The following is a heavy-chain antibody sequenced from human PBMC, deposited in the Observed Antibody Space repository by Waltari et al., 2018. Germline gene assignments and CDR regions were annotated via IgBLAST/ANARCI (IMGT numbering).Heavy chain of an antibody. V-gene: IGHV3-30-3*01. CDR3: ARDVPLLGFDY. Sequence: QVQLVESGGGVVQPGRSLRLSCAASGFTFSSYAMPWVRQAPGKGLEWVAVISYDGSNKYYADSVKGRFTISRDNSKNTLYLQMNSLRAEDTAVYYCARDVPLLGFDYWGQGTLVTVSS. CDR1: GFTFSSYA. CDR2: ISYDGSNK. J-gene: IGHJ4*02. D-gene: IGHD1-26*01.